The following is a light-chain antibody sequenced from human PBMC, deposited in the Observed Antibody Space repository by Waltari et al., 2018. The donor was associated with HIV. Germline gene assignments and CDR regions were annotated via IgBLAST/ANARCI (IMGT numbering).Light chain of an antibody. J-gene: IGKJ1*01. CDR1: QVVSHYY. Sequence: VSTHSPGTLSSSPGAIPTLPCWADQVVSHYYFDWYQQRPGHAPQLLVYNPSYRAAGIPDRFSAAGSGTEFTLDISRLEPEDVAVYYCKECTGSSWTFGRGTRV. CDR2: NPS. V-gene: IGKV3D-20*02. CDR3: KECTGSSWT.